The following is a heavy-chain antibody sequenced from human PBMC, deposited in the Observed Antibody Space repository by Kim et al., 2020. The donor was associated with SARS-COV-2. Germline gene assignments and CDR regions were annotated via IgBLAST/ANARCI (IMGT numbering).Heavy chain of an antibody. Sequence: SETLSLTCAVYGGSFSGYYWSWIRQPPGKGLEWIGEINHSGSTNYNPSLKSRVTISVDTSKNQFSLKLSSVTAADTAVYYCASTLFVDYGGNSVDYWGQGNLVTVSS. CDR2: INHSGST. CDR3: ASTLFVDYGGNSVDY. D-gene: IGHD4-17*01. CDR1: GGSFSGYY. V-gene: IGHV4-34*01. J-gene: IGHJ4*02.